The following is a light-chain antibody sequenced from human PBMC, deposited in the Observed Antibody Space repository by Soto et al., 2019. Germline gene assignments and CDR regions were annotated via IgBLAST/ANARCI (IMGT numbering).Light chain of an antibody. V-gene: IGKV2-30*01. J-gene: IGKJ1*01. Sequence: DVVVTQYTLSLHVTIGQPASISCRSSQSLLYSDGNTFLSWSQQRPGQSPRRLIYKVSNRDSGVPDRFSGSGSGTDFTLKISGVEAEDLGLYYCMQGTHWTHTFWQGSKV. CDR2: KVS. CDR1: QSLLYSDGNTF. CDR3: MQGTHWTHT.